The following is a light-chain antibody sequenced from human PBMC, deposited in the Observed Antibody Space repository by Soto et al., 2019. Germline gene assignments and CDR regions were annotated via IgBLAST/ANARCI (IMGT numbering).Light chain of an antibody. Sequence: QSALTQPASVSGAPGQSVTISCTGSSSDVGACNDVHWYHQRPGTAPKLTIYGKSNRPSGVPNRFSGSESGTSASLAITGLQAEDESDYYCQSCGSSLIVLFGGGTKLTVL. J-gene: IGLJ2*01. CDR1: SSDVGACND. CDR2: GKS. CDR3: QSCGSSLIVL. V-gene: IGLV1-40*01.